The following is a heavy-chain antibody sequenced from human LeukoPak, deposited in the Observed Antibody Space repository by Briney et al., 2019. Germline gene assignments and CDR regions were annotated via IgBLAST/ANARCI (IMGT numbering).Heavy chain of an antibody. CDR2: IYHSGST. J-gene: IGHJ4*02. CDR3: ARGTYYYDSSGYPDY. V-gene: IGHV4-59*01. CDR1: GGSISSYY. D-gene: IGHD3-22*01. Sequence: SETLSLTCTVSGGSISSYYWSWIRQPPGKGLEWIGYIYHSGSTNYNPSLKSRVTMSVDTSKNQFSLKLSSVTAADTAVYYCARGTYYYDSSGYPDYWGQGTLVTVSS.